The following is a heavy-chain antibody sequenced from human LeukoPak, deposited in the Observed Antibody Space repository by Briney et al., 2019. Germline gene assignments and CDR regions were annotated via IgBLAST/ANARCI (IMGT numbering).Heavy chain of an antibody. D-gene: IGHD3-16*01. CDR2: LDPNSGGT. V-gene: IGHV1-2*02. Sequence: ASVKVSCKASGYTFTGYFMHWVRQAPGQGLEWMGWLDPNSGGTKYAQKFQGRVTMTRDTSITTAYMELSKLTSDDTAVYYCARDKGTLGGDSWGPGTLVTVSS. J-gene: IGHJ4*02. CDR1: GYTFTGYF. CDR3: ARDKGTLGGDS.